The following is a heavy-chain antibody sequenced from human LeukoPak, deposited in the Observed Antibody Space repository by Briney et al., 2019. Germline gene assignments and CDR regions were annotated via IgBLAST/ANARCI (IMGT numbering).Heavy chain of an antibody. J-gene: IGHJ4*02. Sequence: GGSLRLSCAASALSLSEYWLHWLRQAPGKGLVWVSRIYRDGTSRSYADSVKGRFTITRAHAKNTLYVQMNSLRATSSAVYYWAKEYSSGWALEYWGQGILVTVSS. CDR2: IYRDGTSR. CDR1: ALSLSEYW. D-gene: IGHD6-19*01. CDR3: AKEYSSGWALEY. V-gene: IGHV3-74*01.